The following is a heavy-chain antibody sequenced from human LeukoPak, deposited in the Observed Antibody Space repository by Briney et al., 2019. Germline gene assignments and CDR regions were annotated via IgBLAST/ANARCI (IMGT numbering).Heavy chain of an antibody. J-gene: IGHJ4*02. CDR3: ARARSNSIDY. CDR1: GGPFSGYY. CDR2: INHSGST. V-gene: IGHV4-34*01. D-gene: IGHD2/OR15-2a*01. Sequence: SETLSLTCAVYGGPFSGYYWSWIRQPPGKGLEWIGEINHSGSTNYNPSLKSRVTISVDTSKSQFSLKLSSVTAADTALYYCARARSNSIDYWGQGTLVTVSS.